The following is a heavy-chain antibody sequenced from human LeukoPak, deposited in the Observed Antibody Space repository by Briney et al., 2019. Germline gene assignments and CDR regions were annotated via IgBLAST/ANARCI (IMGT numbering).Heavy chain of an antibody. V-gene: IGHV4-39*01. CDR2: FYYNEST. CDR3: AKHGMATIIN. D-gene: IGHD5-24*01. CDR1: GCSISWTSYY. J-gene: IGHJ4*02. Sequence: PSETLSLTCTVSGCSISWTSYYWVWIRQPPGKGLVLIGSFYYNESTYYSPSLKSRATISAETSKNQFSLKLSSVAAADTAVFYCAKHGMATIINWGQGTLVTVSS.